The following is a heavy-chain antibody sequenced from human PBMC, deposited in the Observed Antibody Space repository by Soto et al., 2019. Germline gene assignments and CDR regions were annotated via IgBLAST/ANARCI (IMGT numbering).Heavy chain of an antibody. J-gene: IGHJ4*02. CDR3: AKDRSSTWSFDY. CDR1: GFIFSNYG. CDR2: ISHNGREK. Sequence: PGGSLRLSCAASGFIFSNYGMHWVRQAPGKGLEWVAVISHNGREKYYADSVKGRFTISRDSSKNTLCLEINSLRDEDTAIYYCAKDRSSTWSFDYWGQGTLVTVSS. D-gene: IGHD6-13*01. V-gene: IGHV3-30*18.